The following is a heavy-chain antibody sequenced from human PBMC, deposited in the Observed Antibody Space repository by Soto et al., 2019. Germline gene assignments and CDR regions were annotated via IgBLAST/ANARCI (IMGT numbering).Heavy chain of an antibody. D-gene: IGHD1-1*01. CDR2: MYHSGST. Sequence: SETLSLTCAVSGGSISSGGYSWSWIRQPPGKGLEWIGYMYHSGSTYYNPSLKSRVTISVDTSKNQFSLKLSSVTAADTAVYYCARGGNWNDGNYYYYGMDVWGQVTTVTVSS. CDR1: GGSISSGGYS. J-gene: IGHJ6*02. CDR3: ARGGNWNDGNYYYYGMDV. V-gene: IGHV4-30-2*01.